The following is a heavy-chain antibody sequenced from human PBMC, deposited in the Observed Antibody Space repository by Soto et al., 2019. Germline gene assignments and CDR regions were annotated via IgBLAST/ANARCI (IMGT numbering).Heavy chain of an antibody. CDR1: GFTFTSFT. D-gene: IGHD4-17*01. J-gene: IGHJ5*02. Sequence: QVQLVESGGGVVQPGGSLSLSCATSGFTFTSFTMHWVRQAPGKGLEWIAVMSYDGARTDYADAVKGRFTISRDTSKNTLYLQLTNLRPDDTAMYYCARDRPYGDPNWFDPWGQGTLVTVSS. V-gene: IGHV3-30-3*01. CDR2: MSYDGART. CDR3: ARDRPYGDPNWFDP.